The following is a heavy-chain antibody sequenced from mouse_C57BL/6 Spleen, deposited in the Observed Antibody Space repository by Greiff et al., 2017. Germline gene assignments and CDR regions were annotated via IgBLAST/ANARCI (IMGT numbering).Heavy chain of an antibody. D-gene: IGHD2-3*01. CDR3: ARKGIYDGYPAWFAY. J-gene: IGHJ3*01. CDR2: IDPSDSYT. CDR1: GYTFNSYW. Sequence: QVQLQQPGAELVMPGASVQLSCKASGYTFNSYWMHWVKQRPGQGLEWIGEIDPSDSYTNYNQKFKGKSTLNVDKSSSTAYMQLSSLTSEDSAVYYCARKGIYDGYPAWFAYWGQGTLVTVSA. V-gene: IGHV1-69*01.